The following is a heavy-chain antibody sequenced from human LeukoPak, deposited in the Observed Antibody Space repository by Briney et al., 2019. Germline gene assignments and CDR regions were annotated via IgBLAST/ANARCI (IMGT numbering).Heavy chain of an antibody. CDR2: INPSGGST. CDR3: ARGGNHNPGYCSGGSCLPVLHYMDV. J-gene: IGHJ6*03. D-gene: IGHD2-15*01. V-gene: IGHV1-46*01. CDR1: GYTFTSYY. Sequence: GASVKVSCKASGYTFTSYYMRWVRQAPGQGLEWMGIINPSGGSTSYAQKFQGRVTMTRDMSTSTVYMELSSLRSEDTAVYYCARGGNHNPGYCSGGSCLPVLHYMDVWGKGTTVIISS.